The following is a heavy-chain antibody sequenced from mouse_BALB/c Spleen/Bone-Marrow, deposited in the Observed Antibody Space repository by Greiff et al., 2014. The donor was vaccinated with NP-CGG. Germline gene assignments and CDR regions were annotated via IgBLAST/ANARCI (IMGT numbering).Heavy chain of an antibody. V-gene: IGHV7-3*02. Sequence: VQLKESGGGLVQPGGSLRLSCATSGFTFTDYYMSWVRQTPGKALEWLGFIRNKASGYTTEYSASVKGQFTISRDNSQSILYLQMNALRAEASAAYYCARDGYDDYWGQGTTLTVSS. J-gene: IGHJ2*01. CDR2: IRNKASGYTT. D-gene: IGHD2-2*01. CDR3: ARDGYDDY. CDR1: GFTFTDYY.